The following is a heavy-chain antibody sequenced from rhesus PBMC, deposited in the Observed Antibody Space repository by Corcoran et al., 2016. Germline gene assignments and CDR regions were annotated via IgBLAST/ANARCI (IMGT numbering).Heavy chain of an antibody. CDR2: IDGNSVGN. J-gene: IGHJ6*01. CDR3: ARDSGGWPYYGLDS. CDR1: GGSISGYY. Sequence: QVQLQESGPGLVKTSETLSLTCTVSGGSISGYYWSWIRQPAGKGLEWIGNIDGNSVGNTSYPTLKSRVTISKDTSKKQCSLKLSSVTAADTAVYYCARDSGGWPYYGLDSWGQGVVVTVSS. D-gene: IGHD6-37*01. V-gene: IGHV4-81*01.